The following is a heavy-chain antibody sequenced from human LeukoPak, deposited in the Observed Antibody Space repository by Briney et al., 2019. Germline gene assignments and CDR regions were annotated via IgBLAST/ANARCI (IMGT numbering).Heavy chain of an antibody. V-gene: IGHV3-23*01. CDR2: ISGSGGST. CDR3: ARGSAFGVVTSSYYMDV. Sequence: GGSLRLSCAASGFTFSSYAMSWVRQAPGKGLEWVSAISGSGGSTYYADSVKGRFTISRDNSKNTLYLQMNSLRAEDTAVYYCARGSAFGVVTSSYYMDVWGKGTTVTVSS. J-gene: IGHJ6*03. CDR1: GFTFSSYA. D-gene: IGHD3-3*01.